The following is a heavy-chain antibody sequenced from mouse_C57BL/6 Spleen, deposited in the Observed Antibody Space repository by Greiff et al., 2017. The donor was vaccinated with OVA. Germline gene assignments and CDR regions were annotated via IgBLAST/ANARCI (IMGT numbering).Heavy chain of an antibody. J-gene: IGHJ4*01. CDR2: IDPSDSYT. V-gene: IGHV1-50*01. D-gene: IGHD3-3*01. Sequence: QVQLQQSGAELVKPGASVKLSCKASGYTFTSYWMQWVKQRPGQGLEWIGEIDPSDSYTNYNQKFKGKATLTVDTSSSTAYMQLSSLTSEDSAVYYCARRDLYYYAMDYWGQGTSVTVSS. CDR3: ARRDLYYYAMDY. CDR1: GYTFTSYW.